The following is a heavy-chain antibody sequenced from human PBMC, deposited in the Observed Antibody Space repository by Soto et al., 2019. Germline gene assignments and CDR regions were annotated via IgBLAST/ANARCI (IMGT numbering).Heavy chain of an antibody. D-gene: IGHD2-15*01. Sequence: TGGSLRLSCAASEFIFANYAMNCVRQAPGKGLEWVSSISGSSGGTSYADSVKGRFTISRDNSKNTLSLEISSLRVEDTGVYYCARDQRGFNRSPAYWGQGALVTVSS. CDR3: ARDQRGFNRSPAY. V-gene: IGHV3-23*01. CDR1: EFIFANYA. CDR2: ISGSSGGT. J-gene: IGHJ4*02.